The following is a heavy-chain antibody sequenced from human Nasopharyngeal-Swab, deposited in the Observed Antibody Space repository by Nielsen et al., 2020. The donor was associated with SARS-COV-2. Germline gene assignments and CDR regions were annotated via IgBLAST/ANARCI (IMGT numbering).Heavy chain of an antibody. CDR1: GFTFSRYW. J-gene: IGHJ4*02. CDR3: AREGSFVAPDTFDR. V-gene: IGHV3-74*01. D-gene: IGHD5-12*01. Sequence: GESLKISCAASGFTFSRYWMHCVRLPPGKGLEWVSQIDVDGRRTTYADSVKGRITISRDNAKSSLYLQMNRLTNEDTAVYYCAREGSFVAPDTFDRWGQGTLVTVSS. CDR2: IDVDGRRT.